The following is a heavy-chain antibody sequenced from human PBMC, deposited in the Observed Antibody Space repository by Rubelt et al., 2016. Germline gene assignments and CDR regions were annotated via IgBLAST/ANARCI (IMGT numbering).Heavy chain of an antibody. V-gene: IGHV3-48*01. J-gene: IGHJ3*02. CDR3: ARALITDDGFDI. CDR1: GFTLGGHA. Sequence: QPGGSLSLSCEASGFTLGGHAMNWVRQVPGKGLEWISYISSSSGNIWYADSVKGRFTVSRDNAKNSLYLQMNSLRAEDTAVYYCARALITDDGFDIWGQGTMVTVSS. CDR2: ISSSSGNI.